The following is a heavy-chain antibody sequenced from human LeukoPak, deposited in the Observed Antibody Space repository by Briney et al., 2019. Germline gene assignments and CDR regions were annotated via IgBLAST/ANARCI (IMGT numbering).Heavy chain of an antibody. CDR3: AKGCGDDCYPNFDI. Sequence: GGSLRLSCAASGFTFSSYAMSWVRQAPGKGLEWVSLTSGSGGTTYYADSVKGRFTISRDNSRNTVHLQMNSLRAEDTAVYYCAKGCGDDCYPNFDIWGQGTMVTVSS. CDR2: TSGSGGTT. J-gene: IGHJ3*02. CDR1: GFTFSSYA. V-gene: IGHV3-23*01. D-gene: IGHD2-21*02.